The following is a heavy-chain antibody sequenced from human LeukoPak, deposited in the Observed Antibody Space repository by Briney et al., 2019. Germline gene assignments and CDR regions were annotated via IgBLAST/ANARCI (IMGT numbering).Heavy chain of an antibody. D-gene: IGHD3-22*01. CDR1: GFTFSNYA. CDR3: AKGYDSSGYPGSWGLD. Sequence: GGSLRLSCAASGFTFSNYAMNWVRQAPGKGLEWVSAISGSGGSTYYADSVKGRFTISRDNSKNTLYLQMNSLRAEDTAVYYCAKGYDSSGYPGSWGLDWGQGTLVTVSS. CDR2: ISGSGGST. J-gene: IGHJ4*02. V-gene: IGHV3-23*01.